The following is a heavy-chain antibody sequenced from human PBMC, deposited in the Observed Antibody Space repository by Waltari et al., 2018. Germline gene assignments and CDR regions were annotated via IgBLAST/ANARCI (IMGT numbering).Heavy chain of an antibody. Sequence: EVQLLESGGGLVQPGGSLRLSCAASGFTFSSYAMSWVRQAPGKGLEWVSAISGSGVSTYYADPVKGRFTISRDNSKNTLYLQMNSLRAEDTAVYYCAKAPIGVGELFFDYWGQGTLVTVSS. V-gene: IGHV3-23*01. CDR3: AKAPIGVGELFFDY. J-gene: IGHJ4*02. D-gene: IGHD3-10*01. CDR1: GFTFSSYA. CDR2: ISGSGVST.